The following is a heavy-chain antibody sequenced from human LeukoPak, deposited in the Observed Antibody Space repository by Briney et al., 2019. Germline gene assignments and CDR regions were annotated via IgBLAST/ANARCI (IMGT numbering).Heavy chain of an antibody. Sequence: SETLSLTCTVSGGPISSGDYYWSWIRQPPGKGLEWIGYIYYSGSTYYNPSLKSRVTISVDTSKNQFSLKLSSVTAADTAVYYCARVSGQQLYFYWGQGTLVTVSS. CDR3: ARVSGQQLYFY. V-gene: IGHV4-30-4*08. D-gene: IGHD6-13*01. CDR1: GGPISSGDYY. J-gene: IGHJ4*02. CDR2: IYYSGST.